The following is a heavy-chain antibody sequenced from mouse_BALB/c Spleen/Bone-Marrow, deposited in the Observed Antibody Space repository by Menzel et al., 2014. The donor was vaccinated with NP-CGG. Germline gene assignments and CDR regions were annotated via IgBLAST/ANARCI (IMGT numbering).Heavy chain of an antibody. Sequence: EVMLVESGGGLVQPGGSMKLSCVASGFTFSNYWMNWVRQSPEKGLEWIAEIRLKSNNYATQYAESVKGRFAISRDDSKSXVYLQMNNLRAEDSGIYYCVTYFDYWGQGTTLTVSS. CDR2: IRLKSNNYAT. CDR3: VTYFDY. D-gene: IGHD2-1*01. J-gene: IGHJ2*01. V-gene: IGHV6-6*02. CDR1: GFTFSNYW.